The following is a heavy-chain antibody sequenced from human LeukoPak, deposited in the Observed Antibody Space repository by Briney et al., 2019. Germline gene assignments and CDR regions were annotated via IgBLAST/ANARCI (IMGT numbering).Heavy chain of an antibody. D-gene: IGHD3-10*01. CDR3: ARDSSPRSGSYYTTGYGMDV. J-gene: IGHJ6*02. CDR2: ISAYNGNT. Sequence: ASVKVSCKASGYTFTSYGISWVRQAPGQGLEWMGWISAYNGNTNYAQKLQGRVTMTTDTSTSTAYMELRSLRSDDTAVYYCARDSSPRSGSYYTTGYGMDVWGQGTTVTVSS. CDR1: GYTFTSYG. V-gene: IGHV1-18*01.